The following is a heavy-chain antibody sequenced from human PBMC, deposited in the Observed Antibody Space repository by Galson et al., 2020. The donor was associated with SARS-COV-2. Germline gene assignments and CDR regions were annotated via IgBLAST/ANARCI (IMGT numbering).Heavy chain of an antibody. CDR2: ISSDGSNS. D-gene: IGHD1-26*01. CDR3: ARGGEWELPYYFDY. Sequence: RGSLRLSCAASGFTFSNYVMHWVRQAPGKGPEWVAVISSDGSNSFYADSLKGRFTISRDNSKSTLYLQMNSLRAEDTAVYYCARGGEWELPYYFDYWGQGTLVTVSS. J-gene: IGHJ4*02. V-gene: IGHV3-30*04. CDR1: GFTFSNYV.